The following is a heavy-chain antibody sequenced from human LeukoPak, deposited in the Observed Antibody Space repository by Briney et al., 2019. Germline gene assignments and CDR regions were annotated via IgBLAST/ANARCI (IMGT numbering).Heavy chain of an antibody. Sequence: PGGSLRLSCAASGFTFSGHWMTWVRQAPGKGLEWVANIKEDGTKKNYVDSVKGRFTISRDNAKNSLYLQMNSLRAEDTAVYYCATPLDYYDSSGYHQGGDWGQGTLVTVPS. CDR1: GFTFSGHW. J-gene: IGHJ4*02. V-gene: IGHV3-7*03. CDR3: ATPLDYYDSSGYHQGGD. CDR2: IKEDGTKK. D-gene: IGHD3-22*01.